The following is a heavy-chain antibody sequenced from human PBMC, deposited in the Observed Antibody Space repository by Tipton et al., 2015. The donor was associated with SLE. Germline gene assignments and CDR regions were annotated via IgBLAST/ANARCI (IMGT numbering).Heavy chain of an antibody. D-gene: IGHD6-13*01. V-gene: IGHV4-59*01. CDR1: GGSFSGYN. Sequence: TLSLTCAVYGGSFSGYNWSWIRQPPGKGLEWIGYIYYSGSTNYNPSLKSRVTISVDTSKNQFSLKLSSVTAADTAVYYCARVERAARGFDYWGQGTLVTVSS. J-gene: IGHJ4*02. CDR3: ARVERAARGFDY. CDR2: IYYSGST.